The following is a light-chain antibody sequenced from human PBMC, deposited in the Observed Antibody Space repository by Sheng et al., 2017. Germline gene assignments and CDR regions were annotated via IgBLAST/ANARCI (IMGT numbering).Light chain of an antibody. CDR3: SSYTRSNTLV. CDR2: DVT. J-gene: IGLJ3*02. CDR1: SSDIGDYDY. V-gene: IGLV2-14*03. Sequence: QSALTQPASVSGSPGQSITISCTGTSSDIGDYDYVSWYQQHPGKAPKLMIYDVTKRPSGVSNRFSGSKSGNTASLTMSGLQAEDEADYYCSSYTRSNTLVFGGGTKLTVL.